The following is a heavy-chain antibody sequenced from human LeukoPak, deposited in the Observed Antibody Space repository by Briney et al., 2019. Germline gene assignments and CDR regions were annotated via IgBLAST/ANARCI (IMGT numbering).Heavy chain of an antibody. Sequence: SETLSLTCTVSGGSIRNYYWIWIRQPPGKGLEWIGYIYCSGITNYNSSLKSRATISIDTSNSQFSLRLRSVTAADTAVYYCARPRAYCGGDCYSYTFDIWGQGTLVTVSS. CDR2: IYCSGIT. D-gene: IGHD2-21*02. V-gene: IGHV4-59*08. CDR3: ARPRAYCGGDCYSYTFDI. CDR1: GGSIRNYY. J-gene: IGHJ3*02.